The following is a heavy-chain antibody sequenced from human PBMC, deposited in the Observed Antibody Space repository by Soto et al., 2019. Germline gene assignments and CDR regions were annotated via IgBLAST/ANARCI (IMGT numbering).Heavy chain of an antibody. CDR3: ARDGSGRYDMRCYFDY. CDR2: IWYDGSNK. V-gene: IGHV3-33*01. CDR1: GFTFSSYG. Sequence: QVQLVESGGGVVQPGRSLRLSCAASGFTFSSYGMHWVRQAPGKGLEWVAVIWYDGSNKYYADSVKGRFTISRDNSKNTLYLQMNSLRAEDTAVYYCARDGSGRYDMRCYFDYWGQGTLVTVSS. D-gene: IGHD6-19*01. J-gene: IGHJ4*02.